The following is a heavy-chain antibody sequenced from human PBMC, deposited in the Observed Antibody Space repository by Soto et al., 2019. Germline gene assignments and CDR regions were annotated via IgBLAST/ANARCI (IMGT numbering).Heavy chain of an antibody. J-gene: IGHJ5*02. CDR2: ISGSGGST. CDR1: GFTFSSYA. Sequence: SLRLSCAASGFTFSSYAMSWVRQAPGKGLEWVSAISGSGGSTYYADSVKGRFTISRDNSKNTLYLQMNSLRAEDTAVYYCAKDREVPAAFNWFDPWGQGXLVTVYS. D-gene: IGHD2-2*01. V-gene: IGHV3-23*01. CDR3: AKDREVPAAFNWFDP.